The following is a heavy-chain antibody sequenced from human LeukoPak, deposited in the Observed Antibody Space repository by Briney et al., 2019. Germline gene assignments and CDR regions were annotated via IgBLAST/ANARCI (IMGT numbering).Heavy chain of an antibody. Sequence: NASETLSLTCTVSGGSISSYYWSWIRQPPGKGLEWIGYIYYSGSTNYNPSLKSRVTISVDTSKNQFSQKLSSVTAADTAVYYCARVIGSGSWLRYYYMDVWGKGTTVTVSS. D-gene: IGHD1-26*01. CDR2: IYYSGST. V-gene: IGHV4-59*01. CDR3: ARVIGSGSWLRYYYMDV. CDR1: GGSISSYY. J-gene: IGHJ6*03.